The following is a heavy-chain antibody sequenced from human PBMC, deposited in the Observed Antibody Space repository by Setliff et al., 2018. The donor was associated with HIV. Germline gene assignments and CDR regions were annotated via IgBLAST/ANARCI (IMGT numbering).Heavy chain of an antibody. CDR3: ARPYDSLYG. CDR1: GGSFSGYY. CDR2: IYYRGAT. V-gene: IGHV4-34*01. D-gene: IGHD3-22*01. Sequence: PSETLSLTCAVYGGSFSGYYWSWIRQPPGKGLEWIGSIYYRGATYFNPTLQSRVTISADTSKNQFYLKLTSVTAADTAIYYCARPYDSLYGWGQGVLVTVSS. J-gene: IGHJ4*02.